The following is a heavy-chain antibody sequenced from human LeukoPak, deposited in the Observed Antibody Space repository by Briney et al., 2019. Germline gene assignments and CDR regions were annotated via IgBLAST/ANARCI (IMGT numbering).Heavy chain of an antibody. Sequence: RAGGSLRLSCAASGFTITTYAVNWVRQAPGKGLEWVSYISSSGNTIYYADSVRGRFTISRDNAKNSLYLQMNSLRAEDTAVYYCAKHPQDWGQGTLVSVSS. CDR1: GFTITTYA. CDR2: ISSSGNTI. CDR3: AKHPQD. J-gene: IGHJ4*02. V-gene: IGHV3-48*03.